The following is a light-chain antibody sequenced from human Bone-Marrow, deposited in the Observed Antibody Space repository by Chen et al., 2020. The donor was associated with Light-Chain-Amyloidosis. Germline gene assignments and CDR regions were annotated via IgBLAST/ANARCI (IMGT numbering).Light chain of an antibody. J-gene: IGLJ2*01. Sequence: QSVLTQPPSASGTPGQSVTISCPGSRSNIGSNFVSWYHQLPGMAPKLLIYRNERRPSGVPDRFSGSRSGTSASLAISGLRSEDEADYYCASWDDSLSGLLFGGGTKLTVL. CDR2: RNE. V-gene: IGLV1-47*01. CDR1: RSNIGSNF. CDR3: ASWDDSLSGLL.